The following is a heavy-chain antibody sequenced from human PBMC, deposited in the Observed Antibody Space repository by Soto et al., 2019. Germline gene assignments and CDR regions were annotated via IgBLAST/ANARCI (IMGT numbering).Heavy chain of an antibody. J-gene: IGHJ4*02. Sequence: GGSLRLSCAASGFTFSSYAMSWVRQAPGKGLEWVSAISGSGGSTYYADSVKGRFTISRDNSKNTLYLQMNSLRAEDTAVYYCAKGRADIVVVVAATTVDYWGQGTLVTVSS. CDR2: ISGSGGST. CDR1: GFTFSSYA. D-gene: IGHD2-15*01. V-gene: IGHV3-23*01. CDR3: AKGRADIVVVVAATTVDY.